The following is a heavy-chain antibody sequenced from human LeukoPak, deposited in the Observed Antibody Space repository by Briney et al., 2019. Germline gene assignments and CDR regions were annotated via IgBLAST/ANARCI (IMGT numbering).Heavy chain of an antibody. CDR3: ARGGLLNWFDP. CDR2: IYATGST. CDR1: GDSFSSVSYY. J-gene: IGHJ5*02. Sequence: SETLSLTCTVSGDSFSSVSYYWSWIRQRAGKGVEWIGRIYATGSTNYNPSLKSRVTISVDTSKNQFSLKLSSVTSADTAVYYCARGGLLNWFDPWGQGTLVTVSS. D-gene: IGHD1-26*01. V-gene: IGHV4-61*02.